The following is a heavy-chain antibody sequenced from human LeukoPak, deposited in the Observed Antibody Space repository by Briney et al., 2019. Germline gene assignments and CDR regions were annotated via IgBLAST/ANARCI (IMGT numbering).Heavy chain of an antibody. J-gene: IGHJ5*02. CDR1: GGCISSYY. V-gene: IGHV4-4*07. Sequence: PSETLSLTCSVSGGCISSYYWSWIRQPAGKGLEWIGRIDGSGTTNYNPSLKGRITLSVDTSTNRFSLKLNSVTAADTAVYYCTRDLGGGWFDPWGQGTLVTVSS. CDR3: TRDLGGGWFDP. CDR2: IDGSGTT.